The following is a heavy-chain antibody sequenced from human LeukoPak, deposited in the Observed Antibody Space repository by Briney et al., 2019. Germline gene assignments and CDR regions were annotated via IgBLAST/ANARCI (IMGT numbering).Heavy chain of an antibody. CDR3: AKGTDFWSGYYAQYMDV. V-gene: IGHV3-21*04. CDR2: ITTAGTFK. J-gene: IGHJ6*03. CDR1: GFTFSNYG. Sequence: GGSLRLSCAASGFTFSNYGMNWVRQAPGKGLEWISSITTAGTFKYYADSLRGRFTISRDNAKNSLFLQMNSLRAEDTAVYYCAKGTDFWSGYYAQYMDVWGKGTTVTVSS. D-gene: IGHD3-3*01.